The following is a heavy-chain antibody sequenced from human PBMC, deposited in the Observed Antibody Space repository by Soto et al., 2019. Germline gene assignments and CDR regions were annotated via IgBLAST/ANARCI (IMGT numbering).Heavy chain of an antibody. CDR1: GFSFNIYA. Sequence: EVQLVESGGGLVQPGGSLRLSCAASGFSFNIYAMHWVRQAPGKGLEYVSGISSSGGSTYYANSVKGRFIISRDNSKNTLYLQMGSLRAEEMGFYYCARGRELEVISWGQGTLVTVSS. CDR2: ISSSGGST. J-gene: IGHJ5*02. V-gene: IGHV3-64*01. D-gene: IGHD1-1*01. CDR3: ARGRELEVIS.